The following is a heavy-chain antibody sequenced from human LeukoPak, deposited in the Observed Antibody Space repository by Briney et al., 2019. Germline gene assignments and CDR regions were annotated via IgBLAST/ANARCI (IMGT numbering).Heavy chain of an antibody. CDR2: VYRGDDA. D-gene: IGHD1-1*01. V-gene: IGHV3-53*01. CDR3: ARVSTGLYFDY. Sequence: VGSLRLSCAASGFTVSSNYMIWGRQAPGKGRGWDSVVYRGDDAYYANSGKGRFTISRDISRNTLYLQMNSLRADDTAVYYCARVSTGLYFDYWGQGTLVTVSS. CDR1: GFTVSSNY. J-gene: IGHJ4*02.